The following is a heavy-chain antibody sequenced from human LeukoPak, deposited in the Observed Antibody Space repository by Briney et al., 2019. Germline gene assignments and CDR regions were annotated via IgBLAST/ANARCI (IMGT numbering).Heavy chain of an antibody. D-gene: IGHD3-22*01. V-gene: IGHV5-51*01. J-gene: IGHJ6*02. CDR3: ASQQRPNYYDSSGAKRYYYGMDV. Sequence: GESLKISCKGSGYSFTSYWIGWVRQMPGKGLEWMGIIYPGDSDTRYSPSFRGQVTISADKSISTAYLQWSSLKASDTAMYYCASQQRPNYYDSSGAKRYYYGMDVWGQGTTVTVSS. CDR1: GYSFTSYW. CDR2: IYPGDSDT.